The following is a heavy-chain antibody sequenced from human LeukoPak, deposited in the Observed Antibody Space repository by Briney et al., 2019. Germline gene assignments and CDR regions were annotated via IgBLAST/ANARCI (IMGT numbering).Heavy chain of an antibody. V-gene: IGHV1-8*01. Sequence: ASVKVSCKASGYTFTSYDINWVRQATGQGLEWMGWMNPNSGVTGYAQKFQGRVSMTRDTSISIAYMELSSLRSEDTAVYFCARGPIYPKSGDYPNYYFDYWGQGTLVTVSS. CDR3: ARGPIYPKSGDYPNYYFDY. CDR2: MNPNSGVT. CDR1: GYTFTSYD. D-gene: IGHD1-26*01. J-gene: IGHJ4*02.